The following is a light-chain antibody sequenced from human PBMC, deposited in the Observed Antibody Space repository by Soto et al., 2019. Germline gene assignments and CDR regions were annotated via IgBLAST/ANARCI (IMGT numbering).Light chain of an antibody. J-gene: IGKJ5*01. CDR2: DAS. CDR3: QQRSNWPPVIT. Sequence: ESVLTQSPATLSLSPGERATLSCRASQSFRSYLAWYQQKPGQATRLLVYDASNRATGIPARYSGWGAGTDFTRPISNVEPEDFSVYDCQQRSNWPPVITCGQGTRLEIK. CDR1: QSFRSY. V-gene: IGKV3-11*01.